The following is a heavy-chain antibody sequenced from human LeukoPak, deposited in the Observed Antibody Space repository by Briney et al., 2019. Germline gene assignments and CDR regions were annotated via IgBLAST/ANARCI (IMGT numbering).Heavy chain of an antibody. D-gene: IGHD5-12*01. CDR1: GGSISSYY. CDR3: XXXVRLQGSIAFDI. V-gene: IGHV4-59*01. J-gene: IGHJ3*02. CDR2: IYYSGST. Sequence: PSETLSLTCTVSGGSISSYYWSWIRQPPGKGLEWIGYIYYSGSTNYNPSLKSRVTISVDTSKNQFSLKLSSVTAADTAVYYCXXXVRLQGSIAFDIWGQGTMVTVSS.